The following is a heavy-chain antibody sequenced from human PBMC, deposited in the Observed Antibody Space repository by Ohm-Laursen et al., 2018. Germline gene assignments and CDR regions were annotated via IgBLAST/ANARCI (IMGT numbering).Heavy chain of an antibody. V-gene: IGHV3-11*01. J-gene: IGHJ5*02. CDR1: GFTFSDNY. CDR3: ARMDCSSTSCQTAVNWFDP. Sequence: SLRLSCSASGFTFSDNYMSWIRQAPGKGLEWISYISSSSTTIYYADSVKGRFTISRDNAKNSLYLQMNSLRSEDTAVYYCARMDCSSTSCQTAVNWFDPWGQGTLVTVSS. D-gene: IGHD2-2*01. CDR2: ISSSSTTI.